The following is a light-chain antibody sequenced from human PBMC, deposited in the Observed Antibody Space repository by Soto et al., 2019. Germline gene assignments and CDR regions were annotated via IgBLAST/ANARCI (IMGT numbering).Light chain of an antibody. CDR3: QQYDSYWT. CDR1: QSISSW. J-gene: IGKJ1*01. Sequence: DIQMTQSPSTLSASVGDRVTITCRANQSISSWLAWYQQKPGKAPKLLIYDASSLESGVPSRFSGSGSGTEFTLSISSLQPDDSATYYCQQYDSYWTFGQGTKVDIK. V-gene: IGKV1-5*01. CDR2: DAS.